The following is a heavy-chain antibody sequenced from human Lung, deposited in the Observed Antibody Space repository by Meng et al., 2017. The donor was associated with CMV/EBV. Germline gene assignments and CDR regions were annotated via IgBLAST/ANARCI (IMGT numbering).Heavy chain of an antibody. CDR2: IHYSGSP. CDR1: GGPITNEY. D-gene: IGHD3-3*01. J-gene: IGHJ6*02. CDR3: ARMDRDFWSGYYPGGMDV. Sequence: SETLSLXCTVSGGPITNEYWNWIRQPPGKGLEWIGYIHYSGSPDYNPSLKSRVTISVDMSKKQFSLNLRSVTAADTAVYYCARMDRDFWSGYYPGGMDVWGQGTTVTVSS. V-gene: IGHV4-59*01.